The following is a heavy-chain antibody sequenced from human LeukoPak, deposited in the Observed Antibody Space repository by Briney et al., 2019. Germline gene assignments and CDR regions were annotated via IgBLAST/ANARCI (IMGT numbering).Heavy chain of an antibody. J-gene: IGHJ4*02. CDR3: ARRASRAFDY. CDR2: IKQDGSEK. V-gene: IGHV3-7*01. CDR1: GFNFNKYG. Sequence: GGSLRLSCAASGFNFNKYGMSWIRQAPGKGLEWVASIKQDGSEKSYVDSLKGRFTISRDNAKNSLYLEMNSLRAEDTAVYYCARRASRAFDYWGQGTLVTVSS. D-gene: IGHD5-12*01.